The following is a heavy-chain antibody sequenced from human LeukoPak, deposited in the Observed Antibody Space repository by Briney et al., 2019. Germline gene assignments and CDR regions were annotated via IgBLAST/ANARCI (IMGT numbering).Heavy chain of an antibody. CDR3: ARHEASGDYAFVY. D-gene: IGHD4-17*01. V-gene: IGHV4-59*08. J-gene: IGHJ4*02. CDR2: IYYSGST. CDR1: GGSISSYY. Sequence: SETLSLTCTVSGGSISSYYWSWIRQPPGKGLEWIGYIYYSGSTNYNPSLKSRVTISVDTSKNQFSLKLSSVTAADTAVYYCARHEASGDYAFVYWGQGTLVTVSS.